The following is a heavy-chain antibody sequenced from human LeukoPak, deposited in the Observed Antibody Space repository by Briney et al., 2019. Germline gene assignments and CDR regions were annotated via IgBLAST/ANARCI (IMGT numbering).Heavy chain of an antibody. CDR3: ARTTIYYYYGMDV. J-gene: IGHJ6*02. CDR1: GVSISSGDYY. Sequence: PSQTLSPTCSVSGVSISSGDYYWSWIRQPPGKGLEWIGYIYYSGSTHYNPSLKSRVTISVDTSKNQFSLNLSSVTAADTAVYYCARTTIYYYYGMDVWGQGTTVTVSS. D-gene: IGHD4-11*01. V-gene: IGHV4-30-4*01. CDR2: IYYSGST.